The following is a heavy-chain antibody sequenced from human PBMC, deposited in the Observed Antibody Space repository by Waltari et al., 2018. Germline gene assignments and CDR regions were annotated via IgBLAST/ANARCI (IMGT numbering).Heavy chain of an antibody. Sequence: QVQLVQSGAEVKKPGSSVKVSCKASGGTFSSYAISWVRQAPGQGLEWMGGIIPICGTGNYAQKFQGRVTITADESTSTAYMELSSLRSEDTAVYYCARAPVDTAMVNYYYYGMDVWGQGTTVTVSS. CDR1: GGTFSSYA. V-gene: IGHV1-69*01. J-gene: IGHJ6*02. CDR3: ARAPVDTAMVNYYYYGMDV. CDR2: IIPICGTG. D-gene: IGHD5-18*01.